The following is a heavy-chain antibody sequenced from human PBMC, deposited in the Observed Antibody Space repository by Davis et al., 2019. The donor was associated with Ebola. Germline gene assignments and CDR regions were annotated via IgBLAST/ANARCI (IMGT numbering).Heavy chain of an antibody. Sequence: GGSLRLSCAASGLTFSSYCLNLVRQAPGKGLEWVSSISSRSSYIYYADSVKVRFTISRDNAKNSLYLQMNSLRAEDTAVYYCARDRGRDYDILTGPPYYWGQGTLVTVSS. CDR2: ISSRSSYI. CDR3: ARDRGRDYDILTGPPYY. V-gene: IGHV3-21*01. J-gene: IGHJ4*02. D-gene: IGHD3-9*01. CDR1: GLTFSSYC.